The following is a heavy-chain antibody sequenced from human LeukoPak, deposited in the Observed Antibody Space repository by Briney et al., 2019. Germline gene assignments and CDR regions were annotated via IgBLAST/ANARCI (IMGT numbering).Heavy chain of an antibody. D-gene: IGHD3-10*01. CDR1: GFTFSNYG. V-gene: IGHV3-33*01. Sequence: GGSLRLSCAASGFTFSNYGMHWVRRAPSKGLDWVAVIWNDGRNKYYADSVKGRFTISRDNSKNTLYLQMNSLRAEDTSVYYCASGSGRSPPDFDYWGQGTLVTVSS. J-gene: IGHJ4*02. CDR2: IWNDGRNK. CDR3: ASGSGRSPPDFDY.